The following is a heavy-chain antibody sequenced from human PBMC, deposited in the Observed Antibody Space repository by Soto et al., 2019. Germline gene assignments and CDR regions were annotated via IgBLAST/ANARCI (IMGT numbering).Heavy chain of an antibody. J-gene: IGHJ6*02. CDR1: GGTFSSYA. CDR3: ARGIWGSYRYTMVRYYYGMDV. CDR2: IIPIFGTA. V-gene: IGHV1-69*06. Sequence: SVKVSCKASGGTFSSYAISWVRQAPGQGLEWMGGIIPIFGTANYAQKFQGRVTITADKSTSTAYMELSSLRSEDTAVYYCARGIWGSYRYTMVRYYYGMDVWGQGTTVTVSS. D-gene: IGHD3-16*02.